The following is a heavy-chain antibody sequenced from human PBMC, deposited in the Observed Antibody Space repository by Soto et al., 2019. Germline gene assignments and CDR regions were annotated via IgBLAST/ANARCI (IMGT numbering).Heavy chain of an antibody. CDR3: ARRGSCSSTSCYWNYYYGMDV. CDR1: GGTFSSYA. V-gene: IGHV1-69*13. Sequence: SVKVSCKASGGTFSSYAISWVRQAPGQGLEWMGGIIPIFGTANYAQKFQGRVTITADESTSTAYMELSSLRSEDTAVYYCARRGSCSSTSCYWNYYYGMDVWGQGTTVTVSS. D-gene: IGHD2-2*01. CDR2: IIPIFGTA. J-gene: IGHJ6*02.